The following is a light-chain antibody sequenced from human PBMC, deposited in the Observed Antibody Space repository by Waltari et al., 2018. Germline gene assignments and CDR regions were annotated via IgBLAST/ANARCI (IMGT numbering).Light chain of an antibody. J-gene: IGKJ2*01. CDR2: LGS. CDR3: MQALQTPYT. Sequence: DIVMTQSPLSLPVTPGESASNSCRSSQSLLHSNGYNYLDWYLQKPGQSPQLLIYLGSNRASGVPDRFSGSGSGTDFTLKISRVEAEDVGVYYCMQALQTPYTFGQGTKLEIK. CDR1: QSLLHSNGYNY. V-gene: IGKV2-28*01.